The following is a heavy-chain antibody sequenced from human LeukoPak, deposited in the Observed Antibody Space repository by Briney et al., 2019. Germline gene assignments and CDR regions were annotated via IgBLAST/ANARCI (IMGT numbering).Heavy chain of an antibody. D-gene: IGHD6-13*01. CDR1: GDSISSSGYY. CDR2: VYYSGST. V-gene: IGHV4-39*01. J-gene: IGHJ4*02. CDR3: ARQYSSRPIDY. Sequence: SETLSLTCTVSGDSISSSGYYWGWIRQPPGKGLEWIGSVYYSGSTYYNPSLKSRVTISVDTSRTQFSLKLSSVTAADTAVYFCARQYSSRPIDYWGQGTLVTVSS.